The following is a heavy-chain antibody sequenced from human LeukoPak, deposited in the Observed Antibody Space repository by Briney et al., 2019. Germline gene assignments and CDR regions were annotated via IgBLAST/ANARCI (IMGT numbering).Heavy chain of an antibody. CDR1: FDSITDYY. D-gene: IGHD2/OR15-2a*01. J-gene: IGHJ4*02. Sequence: SETLSLTCTFSFDSITDYYWSWIRQPPGKGLEWIGDVYYSGSTNYNPSLKSRVTISVDTTKNQFSLRLSSVTAADTAVYYCARNRGGDYFDYWGQGTLVTVSS. CDR3: ARNRGGDYFDY. CDR2: VYYSGST. V-gene: IGHV4-59*01.